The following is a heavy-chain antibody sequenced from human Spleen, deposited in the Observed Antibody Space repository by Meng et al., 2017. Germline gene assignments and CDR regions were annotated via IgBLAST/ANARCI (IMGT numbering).Heavy chain of an antibody. CDR2: ISDNGGST. J-gene: IGHJ4*02. CDR1: GFALSNYW. V-gene: IGHV3-64*02. Sequence: GESLKISCAASGFALSNYWMAWLRQAPGKGLEYVSGISDNGGSTYYADSVKGRFTISRDNSKNTLYLQMGSLRAEDTAVYYCARGLFTYYYDSSGYPLDYWGQGTLVTVSS. CDR3: ARGLFTYYYDSSGYPLDY. D-gene: IGHD3-22*01.